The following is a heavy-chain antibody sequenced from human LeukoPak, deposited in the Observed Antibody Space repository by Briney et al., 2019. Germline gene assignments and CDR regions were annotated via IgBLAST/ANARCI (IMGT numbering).Heavy chain of an antibody. CDR3: ARNVTAGIFVH. Sequence: SETLSLTCAVSGYSVTSDYFWGWIRQPPGKGLEWIATIYHSWGIYFNPSLKSRVSISLDASKNEFSLRLTSLTAADTAIYYCARNVTAGIFVHRGAGILVTLSS. D-gene: IGHD1-1*01. CDR1: GYSVTSDYF. V-gene: IGHV4-38-2*01. CDR2: IYHSWGI. J-gene: IGHJ4*02.